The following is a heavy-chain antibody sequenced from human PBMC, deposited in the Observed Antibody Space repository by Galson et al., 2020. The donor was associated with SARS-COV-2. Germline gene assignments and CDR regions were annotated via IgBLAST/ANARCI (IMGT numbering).Heavy chain of an antibody. CDR3: ARDYFADYGGNSAWFDP. D-gene: IGHD4-17*01. CDR2: INWNGGST. Sequence: GGSLRLSCAASGFTFDDYGMSWVRQAPGKGLEWVFGINWNGGSTGYADSVKGRFTISRDNAKDSLYLQMNSLRAEDTALYHCARDYFADYGGNSAWFDPWGQGTLVTVSS. V-gene: IGHV3-20*01. J-gene: IGHJ5*02. CDR1: GFTFDDYG.